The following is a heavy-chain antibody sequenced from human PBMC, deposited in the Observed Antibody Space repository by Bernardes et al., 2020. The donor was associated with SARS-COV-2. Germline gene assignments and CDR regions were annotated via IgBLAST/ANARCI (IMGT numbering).Heavy chain of an antibody. Sequence: SLILSCTASGLIFDESDMSWVRQAPGQGLEWVGVIRDKGDGGTTEYAASVRGRFTISRDDSKNMAYLQMSSLEAEDTAVYYCRAGTEYWGQGTQVNVSS. CDR2: IRDKGDGGTT. CDR3: RAGTEY. J-gene: IGHJ4*02. D-gene: IGHD6-19*01. V-gene: IGHV3-49*04. CDR1: GLIFDESD.